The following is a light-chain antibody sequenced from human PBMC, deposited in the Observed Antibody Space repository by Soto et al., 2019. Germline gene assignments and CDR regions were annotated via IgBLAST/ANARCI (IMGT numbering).Light chain of an antibody. CDR2: DVT. J-gene: IGLJ3*02. Sequence: QSALTQPASVSGSPGQSITISCTGTSSDVGGYNYVSWYQHHPGKAPKLMIYDVTNRPSGVSNRFSGSKSGNTASLTISGLQAEVEADYYCTSYTTSSPYLVFGGGTKVTVL. CDR1: SSDVGGYNY. CDR3: TSYTTSSPYLV. V-gene: IGLV2-14*03.